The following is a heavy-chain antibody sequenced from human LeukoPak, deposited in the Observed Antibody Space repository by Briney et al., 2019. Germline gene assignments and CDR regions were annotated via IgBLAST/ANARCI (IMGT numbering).Heavy chain of an antibody. D-gene: IGHD5-24*01. Sequence: GGSLRLSCAASGFTFSTYAMSWVRQAPGKGLEWVSTISDSGGTTYYAESVKGRFTISRDNSKNTLYLHMNSLRAEDTALCYCVKYTIYYFGMDVWGQGTTVTVSS. CDR2: ISDSGGTT. V-gene: IGHV3-23*01. CDR1: GFTFSTYA. J-gene: IGHJ6*02. CDR3: VKYTIYYFGMDV.